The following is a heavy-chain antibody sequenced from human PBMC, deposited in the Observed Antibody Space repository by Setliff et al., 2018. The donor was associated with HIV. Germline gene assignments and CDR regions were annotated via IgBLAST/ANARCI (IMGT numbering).Heavy chain of an antibody. CDR3: ARDGDSSGWPYNWFDP. Sequence: RASVKVSCKASGYTFTGYYMHWVRQAPGQGLEWMGRINPNSGGTNYAQKFQGRVTMTRDTSISTAYMELSRLRSDDTAVYYCARDGDSSGWPYNWFDPWGQGTLVTAPQ. CDR1: GYTFTGYY. J-gene: IGHJ5*02. V-gene: IGHV1-2*06. D-gene: IGHD6-19*01. CDR2: INPNSGGT.